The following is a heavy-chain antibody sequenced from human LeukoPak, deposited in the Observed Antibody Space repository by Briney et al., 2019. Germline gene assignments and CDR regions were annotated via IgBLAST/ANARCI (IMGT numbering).Heavy chain of an antibody. Sequence: SETLSLTCTVSGGSISNGDYYWSWIRQPPGKGLEWIGYIYYSGSTYYNPSLKSRVTISVDTSKNQFSLKLSSVTAADTAVYYCARSDGFWSGYFPYYFDYWGQGTLVTVSS. J-gene: IGHJ4*02. CDR2: IYYSGST. CDR3: ARSDGFWSGYFPYYFDY. V-gene: IGHV4-30-4*08. D-gene: IGHD3-3*01. CDR1: GGSISNGDYY.